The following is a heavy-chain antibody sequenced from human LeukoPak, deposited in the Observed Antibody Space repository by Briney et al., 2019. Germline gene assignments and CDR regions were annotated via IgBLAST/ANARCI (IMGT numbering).Heavy chain of an antibody. V-gene: IGHV4-39*01. CDR1: GGSISSSSYY. CDR2: IYYSGST. Sequence: SETLSLTCTVSGGSISSSSYYWGWIRQPPGKGLEWIGRIYYSGSTYYNPSLKSRVTISVDTSKNQFSLKLSSVTAADTAVYYCARGGLIVVVPAALDHWGQGTLVTVSS. J-gene: IGHJ4*02. D-gene: IGHD2-2*01. CDR3: ARGGLIVVVPAALDH.